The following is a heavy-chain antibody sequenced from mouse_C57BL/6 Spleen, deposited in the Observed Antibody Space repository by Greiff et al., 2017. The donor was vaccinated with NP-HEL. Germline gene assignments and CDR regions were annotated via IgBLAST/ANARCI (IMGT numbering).Heavy chain of an antibody. V-gene: IGHV1-26*01. D-gene: IGHD3-2*02. CDR3: ARELDSSGYWFAY. Sequence: EVQLQQSGPELVKPGASVKISCKASGYTFTDYYMNWVKQSHGKSLEWIGDINPNNGGTSYNQKFKGKATLTVDKSSSTAYMELRSLTSEDSAVYYCARELDSSGYWFAYWGQGTLVTVSA. J-gene: IGHJ3*01. CDR1: GYTFTDYY. CDR2: INPNNGGT.